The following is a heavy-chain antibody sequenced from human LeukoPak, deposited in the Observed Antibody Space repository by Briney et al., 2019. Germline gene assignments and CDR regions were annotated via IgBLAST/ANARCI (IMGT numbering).Heavy chain of an antibody. V-gene: IGHV3-21*01. J-gene: IGHJ4*02. CDR3: AKEGRSTTPGY. CDR1: GFTFSSSD. D-gene: IGHD6-13*01. Sequence: GSLRLSCAASGFTFSSSDMDWVRQAPGKGLEWVASISSSSSLIYYTDSVKGRFTISRDNAKNSLYLQMNSLRAEDTAVYFCAKEGRSTTPGYWGQGTLVTVSS. CDR2: ISSSSSLI.